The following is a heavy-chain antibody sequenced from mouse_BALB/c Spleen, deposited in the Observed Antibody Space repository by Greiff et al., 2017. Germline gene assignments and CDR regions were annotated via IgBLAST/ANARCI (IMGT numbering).Heavy chain of an antibody. J-gene: IGHJ2*01. CDR1: GYTFTSYY. D-gene: IGHD1-1*01. CDR2: INPSNGGT. Sequence: VQVVESGAELVKPGASVKLSCKASGYTFTSYYMYWVKQRPGQGLEWIGEINPSNGGTNFNEKFKSKATLTVDKSSSTAYMQLSSLTSEDSAVYYCTRRGYYAPYYFDYWGQGTTLTVSS. V-gene: IGHV1S81*02. CDR3: TRRGYYAPYYFDY.